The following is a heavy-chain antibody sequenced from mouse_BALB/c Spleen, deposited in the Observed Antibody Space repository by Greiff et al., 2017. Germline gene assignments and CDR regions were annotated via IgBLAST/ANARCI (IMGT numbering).Heavy chain of an antibody. D-gene: IGHD1-1*01. CDR3: TRGGTTVVARVHWYFDV. V-gene: IGHV1S81*02. CDR2: INPSNGGT. CDR1: GYTFTSYY. J-gene: IGHJ1*01. Sequence: QVQLQQSGAELVKPGASVKLSCKASGYTFTSYYMYWVKQRPGQGLEWIGEINPSNGGTNFNEKFKSKATLTVDKSSSTAYMQLSSLTSEDSAVYYCTRGGTTVVARVHWYFDVWGAGTTVTVSS.